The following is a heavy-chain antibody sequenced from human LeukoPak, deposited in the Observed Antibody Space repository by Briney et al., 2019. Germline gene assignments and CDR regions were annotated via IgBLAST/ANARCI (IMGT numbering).Heavy chain of an antibody. Sequence: GGSLRLSCAASGFTFSSYSMNWVRQAPGKGLEWVSYISSSSSTIYYADSVKGRFTISRDNAKNSLYLQMNSLRAEDTAVYYCAREFPNYYHSSYLYFDYWGQGTLVTVSS. CDR1: GFTFSSYS. CDR2: ISSSSSTI. V-gene: IGHV3-48*04. J-gene: IGHJ4*02. CDR3: AREFPNYYHSSYLYFDY. D-gene: IGHD3-22*01.